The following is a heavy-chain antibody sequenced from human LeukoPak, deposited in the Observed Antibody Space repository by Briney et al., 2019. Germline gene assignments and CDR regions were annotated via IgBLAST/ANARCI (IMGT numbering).Heavy chain of an antibody. CDR1: GFTFSSYA. J-gene: IGHJ4*02. CDR3: AKAGGWTNYFDY. D-gene: IGHD6-19*01. CDR2: ISGSGGST. Sequence: GGSLRLSCAASGFTFSSYAMSWVRQAPGKGLEWVSAISGSGGSTYYADSVKGRFTISRDNSKNTLYLQLNSLRAEDTAVYYCAKAGGWTNYFDYWGQGTLVTVSS. V-gene: IGHV3-23*01.